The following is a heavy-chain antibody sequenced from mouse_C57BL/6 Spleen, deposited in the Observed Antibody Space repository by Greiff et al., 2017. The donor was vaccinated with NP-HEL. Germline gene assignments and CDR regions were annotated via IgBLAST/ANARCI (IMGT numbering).Heavy chain of an antibody. Sequence: DVHLVESGGDLVKPGGSLKLSCAASGFTFSSYGMSWVRQTPDKRLEWVATISSGGSYTYYPDSVKGRFTISRDNAKNTLYLQMSSLKSEDTAMYYCARDGTVVPPYYAMDYWGQGTSVTVSS. CDR3: ARDGTVVPPYYAMDY. CDR1: GFTFSSYG. V-gene: IGHV5-6*01. CDR2: ISSGGSYT. D-gene: IGHD1-1*01. J-gene: IGHJ4*01.